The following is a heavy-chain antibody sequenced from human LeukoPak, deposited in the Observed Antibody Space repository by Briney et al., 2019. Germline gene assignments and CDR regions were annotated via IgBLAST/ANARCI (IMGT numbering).Heavy chain of an antibody. CDR1: GYTFTGYY. Sequence: GASVKVSCQASGYTFTGYYMHWVRQAPGQRLEWMGWINPNRVTKKNSQTFQARVTMPGDTSTSKVYMEVAGLASDETAVYYCMRDRCSSDRAWFDPWGQGTLVTVSS. CDR2: INPNRVTK. J-gene: IGHJ5*02. D-gene: IGHD2-15*01. CDR3: MRDRCSSDRAWFDP. V-gene: IGHV1-2*02.